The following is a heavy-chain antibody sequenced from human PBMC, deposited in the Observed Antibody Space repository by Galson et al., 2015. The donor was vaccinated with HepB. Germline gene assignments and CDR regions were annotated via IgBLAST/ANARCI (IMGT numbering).Heavy chain of an antibody. CDR2: ISATGGGT. J-gene: IGHJ3*02. D-gene: IGHD1-26*01. CDR1: GFTFNNYA. V-gene: IGHV3-23*01. CDR3: TKDHSESSYRLADAFDT. Sequence: SLRLSCAASGFTFNNYAMSWVRQAPGRGPEWVAIISATGGGTYYAGSVRGRFTISKDSSGATVFLQMNSLRVEDTALYYCTKDHSESSYRLADAFDTWGQGTMVTVSS.